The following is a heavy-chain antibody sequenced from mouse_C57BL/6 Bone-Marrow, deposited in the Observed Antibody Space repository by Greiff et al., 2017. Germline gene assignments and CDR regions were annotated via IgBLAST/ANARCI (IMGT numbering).Heavy chain of an antibody. CDR1: GYTFTSYW. V-gene: IGHV1-72*01. CDR3: AREITTVDWYFDV. J-gene: IGHJ1*03. D-gene: IGHD1-1*01. Sequence: QVQLKQPGAELVKPGASVKLSCKASGYTFTSYWMHWVKQRPGRGLEWIGRIDPNSGGTTYNEKFKSKATLTVDKPSSTAYMQLSSLTSEDSAVYYCAREITTVDWYFDVWGTGTTVTVSS. CDR2: IDPNSGGT.